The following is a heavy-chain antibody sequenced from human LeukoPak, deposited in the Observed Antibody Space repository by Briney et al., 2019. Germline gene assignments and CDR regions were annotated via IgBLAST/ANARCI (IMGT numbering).Heavy chain of an antibody. CDR3: VRDGDAYNFDF. J-gene: IGHJ4*02. CDR1: RFTFSNYA. V-gene: IGHV3-74*01. Sequence: PGGSLRLSCAASRFTFSNYAMSWVRQAPGKGLEWVSRIKYDGSYTNYADSVKGRFTISRDNARNTLSLHMISLRAEDTAVYFCVRDGDAYNFDFWGQGVLVTVSS. D-gene: IGHD5-24*01. CDR2: IKYDGSYT.